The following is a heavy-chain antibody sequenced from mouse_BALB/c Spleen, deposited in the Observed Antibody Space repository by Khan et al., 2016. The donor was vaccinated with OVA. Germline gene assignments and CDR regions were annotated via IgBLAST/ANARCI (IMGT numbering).Heavy chain of an antibody. CDR3: ATSSYYGYYFDY. CDR2: ISGDSSTT. V-gene: IGHV5-17*02. CDR1: GFTFSSYG. D-gene: IGHD1-2*01. J-gene: IGHJ2*01. Sequence: EVELVESGGGLVQPGGSRKLSCAASGFTFSSYGMHWVRQAPEKGLEWVAYISGDSSTTNYTETVKGRFTISRENPKNTLSLQMTSLMSEDAAMYYLATSSYYGYYFDYWGPGTTLTVSS.